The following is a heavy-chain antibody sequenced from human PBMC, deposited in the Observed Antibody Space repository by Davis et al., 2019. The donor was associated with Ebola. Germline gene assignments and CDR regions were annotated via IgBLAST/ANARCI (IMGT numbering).Heavy chain of an antibody. V-gene: IGHV3-33*08. CDR3: ARGDTWYFYHAMDV. D-gene: IGHD3-16*01. Sequence: GESLKISCAASGFTFSRHWMHWVRQAPGKGLEWVAVIWYDGSNKYYADSVKGRFTISRDNSKNTLYLQMNSLRAEDTAMYYCARGDTWYFYHAMDVWGKGTTVTVSS. CDR1: GFTFSRHW. CDR2: IWYDGSNK. J-gene: IGHJ6*04.